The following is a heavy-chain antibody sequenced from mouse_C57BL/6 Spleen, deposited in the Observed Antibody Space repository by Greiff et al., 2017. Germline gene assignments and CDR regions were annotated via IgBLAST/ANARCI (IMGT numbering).Heavy chain of an antibody. CDR1: GYSFTGSY. D-gene: IGHD2-3*01. CDR3: ARGLAYDGYCDY. CDR2: IYPYNGVS. Sequence: EVKVVESGPELVKPGASVKISCKASGYSFTGSYMHWVKQSHGNILDWIGYIYPYNGVSSYNQKFKGKATLTVDKSSSTAYMELRSLTSEDSAVYYCARGLAYDGYCDYWGQGTTLTVSS. V-gene: IGHV1-31*01. J-gene: IGHJ2*01.